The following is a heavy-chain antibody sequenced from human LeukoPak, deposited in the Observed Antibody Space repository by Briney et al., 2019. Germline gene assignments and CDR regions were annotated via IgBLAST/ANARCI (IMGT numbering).Heavy chain of an antibody. CDR2: ISGSGGRT. CDR1: GFTFSSYA. Sequence: GGSLRLSCAASGFTFSSYAMSWVRQAPGKGLEWVSAISGSGGRTYYADSVKGRFTISRDNSKNTLYLQMNSLRAEDTAVYYCAKDRPPSLWFGESHFDYWGQGTLVTVSS. J-gene: IGHJ4*02. CDR3: AKDRPPSLWFGESHFDY. V-gene: IGHV3-23*01. D-gene: IGHD3-10*01.